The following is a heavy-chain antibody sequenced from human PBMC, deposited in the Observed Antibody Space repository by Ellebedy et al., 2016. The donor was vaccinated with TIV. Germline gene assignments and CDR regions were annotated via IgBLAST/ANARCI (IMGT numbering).Heavy chain of an antibody. CDR2: ISSSSSYI. CDR3: ARQSQKMATIPGDLGY. D-gene: IGHD5-24*01. V-gene: IGHV3-21*01. Sequence: PGGSLRLSCAASGFTFSSYSMNWVRQAPGKGLEWVSSISSSSSYIYYADSVKGRFTITRNHAKNSLYLQMNSLRAEDTAVYYCARQSQKMATIPGDLGYWGQGTLVTVSS. J-gene: IGHJ4*02. CDR1: GFTFSSYS.